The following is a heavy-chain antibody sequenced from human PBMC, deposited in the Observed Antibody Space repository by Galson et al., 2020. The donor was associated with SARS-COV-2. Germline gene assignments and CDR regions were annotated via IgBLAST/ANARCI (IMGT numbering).Heavy chain of an antibody. CDR2: FDPEDGET. J-gene: IGHJ5*02. CDR3: ATAPPFSRWYWFDP. D-gene: IGHD6-19*01. CDR1: GYTLTELS. V-gene: IGHV1-24*01. Sequence: ASVKVSCKVSGYTLTELSMHWVRQAPGKGLEWMGGFDPEDGETIYAQKFQGRVTMTEDTSTDTAYMELSSLRSEDTAVYYCATAPPFSRWYWFDPWGQGTLVTVSS.